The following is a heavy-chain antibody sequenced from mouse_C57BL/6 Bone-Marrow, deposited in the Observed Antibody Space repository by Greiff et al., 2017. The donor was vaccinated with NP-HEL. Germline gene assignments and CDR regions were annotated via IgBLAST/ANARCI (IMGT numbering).Heavy chain of an antibody. J-gene: IGHJ3*01. Sequence: EVQLQQSGGGLVKPGGSLKLSCAASGFTFSSYAMSWVRQTPEKRLEWVATISDGGSYTYYPDNVKGRFTISRDNAKNNLYLQMSHLKSEDTAMYYCARGRNYYGSSPFAYWGQGTLVTVSA. CDR3: ARGRNYYGSSPFAY. D-gene: IGHD1-1*01. CDR1: GFTFSSYA. V-gene: IGHV5-4*01. CDR2: ISDGGSYT.